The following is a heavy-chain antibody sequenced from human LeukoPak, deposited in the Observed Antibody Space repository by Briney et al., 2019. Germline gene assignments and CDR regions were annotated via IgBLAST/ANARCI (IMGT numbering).Heavy chain of an antibody. CDR3: ARRGDYYSYGMDV. V-gene: IGHV4-59*01. J-gene: IGHJ6*02. Sequence: SETLSLTCTVSGGSISSYYWSWIRQPPGKGLEWIGYIYYSGSTNYNPSLKSRVTISVDTSKNRFSLKLTSVTAADTAVYYCARRGDYYSYGMDVWGQGTPVTVSS. CDR2: IYYSGST. CDR1: GGSISSYY.